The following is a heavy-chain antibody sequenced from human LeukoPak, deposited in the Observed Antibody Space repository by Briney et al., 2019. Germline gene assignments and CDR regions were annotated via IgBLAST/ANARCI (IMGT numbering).Heavy chain of an antibody. D-gene: IGHD1-1*01. CDR2: IYHSGST. V-gene: IGHV4-38-2*02. CDR3: ASPGKYDNSPIDY. CDR1: GYFISSGYY. J-gene: IGHJ4*02. Sequence: SETLSLTCTVSGYFISSGYYWGWIRQPPGRGLEWIGSIYHSGSTDYNPSLKSRVTISVDTSKNRFSLKLNSVTAADAAVYYCASPGKYDNSPIDYWGQGILVTVSS.